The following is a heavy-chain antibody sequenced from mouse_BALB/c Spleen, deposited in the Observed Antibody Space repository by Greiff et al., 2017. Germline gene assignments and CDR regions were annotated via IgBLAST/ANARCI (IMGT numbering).Heavy chain of an antibody. CDR2: IWSGGST. CDR1: GFSLTSYG. V-gene: IGHV2-2*02. J-gene: IGHJ4*01. Sequence: VMLVESGPGLVQPSQSLSITCTVSGFSLTSYGVHWVRQSPGKGLEWLGVIWSGGSTDYNAAFISRLSISKDNSKSQVFFKMNSLQANDTAIYYCARGRYAMDYWGQGTSVTVSS. CDR3: ARGRYAMDY.